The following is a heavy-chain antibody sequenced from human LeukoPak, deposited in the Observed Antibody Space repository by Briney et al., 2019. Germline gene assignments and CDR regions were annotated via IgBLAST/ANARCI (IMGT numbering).Heavy chain of an antibody. V-gene: IGHV4-31*03. D-gene: IGHD2-21*02. CDR1: GGSVSSGSYY. Sequence: SETLSLTCTVSGGSVSSGSYYWSWIRQHPGKGLEWIGYIYYSGSTYYNPSLKSRVTISVDTSKNQFSLKLSSVTAADTAVYYCARGETVVVTAWYYFDYWGQGTLVTVSS. J-gene: IGHJ4*02. CDR2: IYYSGST. CDR3: ARGETVVVTAWYYFDY.